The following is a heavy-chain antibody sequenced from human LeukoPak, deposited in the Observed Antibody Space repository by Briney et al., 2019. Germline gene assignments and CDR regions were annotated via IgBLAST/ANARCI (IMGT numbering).Heavy chain of an antibody. V-gene: IGHV3-21*01. Sequence: GGALRLSCAASGVTFSSYSMNCVRQAPGKGRWWGSSIISSMIDIYYADSMKGRVTISRGNAKSQLHLQMNSVREEDTAVYYCARDVEYSYRSDVFDIWGQGTMVSVSS. CDR3: ARDVEYSYRSDVFDI. J-gene: IGHJ3*02. CDR2: IISSMIDI. D-gene: IGHD5-18*01. CDR1: GVTFSSYS.